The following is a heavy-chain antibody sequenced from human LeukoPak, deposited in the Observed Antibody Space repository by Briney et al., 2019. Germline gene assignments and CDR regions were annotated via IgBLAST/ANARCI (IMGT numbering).Heavy chain of an antibody. CDR2: ISAYNGNT. D-gene: IGHD3-9*01. CDR3: ASGTDILTGYTDAFDI. J-gene: IGHJ3*02. CDR1: GYTFTSYG. V-gene: IGHV1-18*01. Sequence: ASVKVSCKASGYTFTSYGISWVRQAPGQGLEWMGWISAYNGNTNYAQKLQGSVTMTTDTSTSTAYMELRSLRSDDTAVYYCASGTDILTGYTDAFDIWGQGTMVTVSS.